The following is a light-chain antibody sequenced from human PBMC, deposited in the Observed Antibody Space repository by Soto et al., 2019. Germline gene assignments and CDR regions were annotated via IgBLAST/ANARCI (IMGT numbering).Light chain of an antibody. J-gene: IGKJ1*01. Sequence: DIQMTQSPSTLSASVGDRVTITCRASQRISNWLAWYQQTPGKAPKLLMYRTSILKSGVPPRFSGSGSGTECTLTISSLQPDDFATYYCQQYHTWWTFGQGTRLEIK. CDR3: QQYHTWWT. V-gene: IGKV1-5*03. CDR2: RTS. CDR1: QRISNW.